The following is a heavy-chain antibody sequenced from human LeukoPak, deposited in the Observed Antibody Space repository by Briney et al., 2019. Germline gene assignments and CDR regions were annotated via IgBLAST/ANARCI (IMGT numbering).Heavy chain of an antibody. CDR2: MNPNSGNT. CDR3: ARAGQACSSTSCYLMYAFDI. V-gene: IGHV1-8*01. D-gene: IGHD2-2*01. Sequence: GASVKVSCKASGYTFTSYDINWVRQATGQGLEWMGWMNPNSGNTGYAQKGQGRVTMTRNNSISTAYMELSSRRSEDTAVYYCARAGQACSSTSCYLMYAFDIWGQGTMVTVSS. CDR1: GYTFTSYD. J-gene: IGHJ3*02.